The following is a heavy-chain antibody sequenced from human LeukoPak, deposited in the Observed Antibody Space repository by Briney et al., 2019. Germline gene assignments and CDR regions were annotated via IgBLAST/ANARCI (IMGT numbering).Heavy chain of an antibody. V-gene: IGHV3-64D*06. J-gene: IGHJ4*01. CDR3: VSPVFINF. CDR1: GFPFSTLG. Sequence: GGSLRLSCSASGFPFSTLGMHWVRQAPGKGLEHVSTIGSDGDGTYYADSVKDRFIISRDCSKNAVYLQMSSLRPEDTAVYYCVSPVFINFWGQGTLVTVSS. CDR2: IGSDGDGT. D-gene: IGHD1-14*01.